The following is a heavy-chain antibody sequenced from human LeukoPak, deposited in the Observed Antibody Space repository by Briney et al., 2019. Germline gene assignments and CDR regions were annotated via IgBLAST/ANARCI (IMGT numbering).Heavy chain of an antibody. CDR3: ARIPIVVVPGYFDY. J-gene: IGHJ4*02. CDR1: GGSISSSSYQ. V-gene: IGHV4-39*01. Sequence: SETLSLTCTVSGGSISSSSYQWGWIRQPPGKGLEWIGTISYSGSTYYSPSLKSRVTVSVDTSKNQFSLKLSSVTAADTAVYYCARIPIVVVPGYFDYWGQGTLVTVSS. CDR2: ISYSGST. D-gene: IGHD2-2*01.